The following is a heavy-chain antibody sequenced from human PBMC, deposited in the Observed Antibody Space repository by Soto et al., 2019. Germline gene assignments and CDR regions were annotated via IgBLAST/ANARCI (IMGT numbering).Heavy chain of an antibody. V-gene: IGHV4-61*01. CDR1: GGSVSSGSYY. CDR3: ARSSGWLRHYGMDV. Sequence: PSETLSLTCTVSGGSVSSGSYYWSWIRQPPGKGLEWIGYIYYSGSTNYNPSLKSRVTISVDTSKNQFSLKLSSVTAADTAVYYCARSSGWLRHYGMDVWGQGTTVIVSS. CDR2: IYYSGST. J-gene: IGHJ6*02. D-gene: IGHD6-19*01.